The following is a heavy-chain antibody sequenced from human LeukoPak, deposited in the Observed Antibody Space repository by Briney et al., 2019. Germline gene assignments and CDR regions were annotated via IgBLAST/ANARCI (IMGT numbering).Heavy chain of an antibody. CDR3: ARLRSLPRYFDWLLGDGFDY. CDR2: INHSGST. J-gene: IGHJ4*02. D-gene: IGHD3-9*01. CDR1: GYSISSGYY. Sequence: SETLSLTCTVSGYSISSGYYWGWIRQPPGKGLEWIGEINHSGSTNYNPSLKSRVTISVDTSKNQFSLKLSSVTAADTAVYYCARLRSLPRYFDWLLGDGFDYWGQGTLVTVSS. V-gene: IGHV4-38-2*02.